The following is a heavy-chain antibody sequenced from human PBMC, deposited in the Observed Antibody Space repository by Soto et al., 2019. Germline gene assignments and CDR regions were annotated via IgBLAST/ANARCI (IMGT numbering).Heavy chain of an antibody. D-gene: IGHD2-8*01. J-gene: IGHJ5*02. CDR1: GFTFSSYS. V-gene: IGHV3-21*01. CDR2: ISSSSSYI. CDR3: ARDPISGYCTNGVCYTPNWFDP. Sequence: PGGSLRLSCAASGFTFSSYSMNWVRQAPGKGLEWVSSISSSSSYIYYADSVKGRFTISRDNAKNSLYLQMNSLRAEDTAVYYCARDPISGYCTNGVCYTPNWFDPWGQGTLVTVSS.